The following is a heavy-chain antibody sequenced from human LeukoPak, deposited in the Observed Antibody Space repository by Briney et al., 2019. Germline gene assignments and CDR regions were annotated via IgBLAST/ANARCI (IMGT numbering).Heavy chain of an antibody. Sequence: SVKVSCKASGGTFSSYAISWVRQAPGQGLEWMGGIIPIFGTANYAQKFQGGVTITADESTSTAYMELSSLRSEDTAVYYCARDSALYCSSTSCLQDFQHWGQGTLVTVSS. V-gene: IGHV1-69*13. CDR3: ARDSALYCSSTSCLQDFQH. CDR1: GGTFSSYA. D-gene: IGHD2-2*01. J-gene: IGHJ1*01. CDR2: IIPIFGTA.